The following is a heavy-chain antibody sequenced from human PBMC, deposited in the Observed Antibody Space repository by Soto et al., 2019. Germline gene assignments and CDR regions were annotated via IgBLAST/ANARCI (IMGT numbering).Heavy chain of an antibody. CDR2: IYYSGST. J-gene: IGHJ4*02. CDR1: GYSISSSDW. CDR3: ARTRGYSSSPSFDY. Sequence: SETLSLTCAVSGYSISSSDWWGWIRQPPGKGLEWIGYIYYSGSTYYNPSLKSRVTMSVDTSKNQFSLKLSSVTAVDTAVYYCARTRGYSSSPSFDYWGQGTLVTVSS. V-gene: IGHV4-28*01. D-gene: IGHD6-6*01.